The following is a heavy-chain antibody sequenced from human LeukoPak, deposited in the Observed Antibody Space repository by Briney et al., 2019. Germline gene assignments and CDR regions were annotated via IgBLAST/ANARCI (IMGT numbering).Heavy chain of an antibody. CDR1: GGSISSSSYY. CDR2: IYYSGST. V-gene: IGHV4-39*01. Sequence: SETLSLTCTVSGGSISSSSYYWGWIRQPPGKGLEWIGSIYYSGSTYYNPSFKSRVTISVDTSKNPFSLKLSSVTAADTAVYYCATRRCSSTSCYARNYYYYYYGMDVWGQGTTVTVSS. CDR3: ATRRCSSTSCYARNYYYYYYGMDV. D-gene: IGHD2-2*01. J-gene: IGHJ6*02.